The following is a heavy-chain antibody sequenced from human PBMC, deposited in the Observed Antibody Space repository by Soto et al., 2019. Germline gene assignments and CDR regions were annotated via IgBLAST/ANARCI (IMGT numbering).Heavy chain of an antibody. D-gene: IGHD3-10*01. CDR3: ARGEVRGPFDI. Sequence: QQQLQESGPGLVKPSQTLSLTCTVSGGSMNSHDYYWSWIRQPPGKGLEWIGYIHNSGSTYYNPSVKSRLTISSDMSKNQFSLRLNSVTAADTALYFCARGEVRGPFDIWGQGTKVTVSS. J-gene: IGHJ3*02. V-gene: IGHV4-30-4*01. CDR1: GGSMNSHDYY. CDR2: IHNSGST.